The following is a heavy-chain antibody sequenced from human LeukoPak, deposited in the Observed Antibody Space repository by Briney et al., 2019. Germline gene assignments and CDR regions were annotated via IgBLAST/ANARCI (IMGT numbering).Heavy chain of an antibody. CDR1: GFTFKLYW. CDR3: TTGGYDSSGYYLDY. V-gene: IGHV3-74*01. J-gene: IGHJ4*02. Sequence: GGSLRLSCAASGFTFKLYWMHWVRQVPGKRPVWVSRINDDGSDTIYADSVRGRFTISRDDAKNTVYLQMNSLKTEDTAVYYCTTGGYDSSGYYLDYWGQGTLVTVSS. D-gene: IGHD3-22*01. CDR2: INDDGSDT.